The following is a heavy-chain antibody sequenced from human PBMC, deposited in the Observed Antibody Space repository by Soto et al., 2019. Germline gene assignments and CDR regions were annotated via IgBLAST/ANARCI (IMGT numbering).Heavy chain of an antibody. CDR2: IDPSDSYT. D-gene: IGHD6-19*01. J-gene: IGHJ6*02. V-gene: IGHV5-10-1*01. CDR1: GYSFTSYW. CDR3: ARRPIAVAGSYYYYGMDV. Sequence: PGESLKISCKGSGYSFTSYWISWVRQMPGKGLEWMGRIDPSDSYTNYSPSFQGHVTISADKSISTAYLQWSSLKASDTAMYYCARRPIAVAGSYYYYGMDVWRQGTTVTVSS.